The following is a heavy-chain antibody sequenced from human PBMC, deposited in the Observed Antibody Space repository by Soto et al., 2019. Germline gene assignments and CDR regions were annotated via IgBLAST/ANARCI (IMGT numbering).Heavy chain of an antibody. J-gene: IGHJ4*02. CDR2: VSASGTGT. CDR1: GFTFRSYA. V-gene: IGHV3-23*01. D-gene: IGHD5-18*01. Sequence: EVQLLESGGGLVQPGGSLRLSCAASGFTFRSYAMSWVRQAPGKGLEWVSAVSASGTGTYYSDSVKGRFTISRDNSKNTLYLQRNSLRAEDTALYYCARDQGASYGLYYFDYWGQGTLVTVSS. CDR3: ARDQGASYGLYYFDY.